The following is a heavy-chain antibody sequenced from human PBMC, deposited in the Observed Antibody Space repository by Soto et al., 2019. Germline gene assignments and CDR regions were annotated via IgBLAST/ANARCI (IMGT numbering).Heavy chain of an antibody. Sequence: EVQLLDSGGGLVQPGGSLRLSCKASGFTFSDYAMSWVSQPPGKGLEWVSVISAGGSTYYADSGKGRFTVSRANSKNTLYLQMNSLRAEDTAVYYCANVPIWCSSTSCYTEGFDYWGQGTLVTVSS. CDR2: ISAGGST. J-gene: IGHJ4*02. D-gene: IGHD2-2*02. V-gene: IGHV3-23*01. CDR3: ANVPIWCSSTSCYTEGFDY. CDR1: GFTFSDYA.